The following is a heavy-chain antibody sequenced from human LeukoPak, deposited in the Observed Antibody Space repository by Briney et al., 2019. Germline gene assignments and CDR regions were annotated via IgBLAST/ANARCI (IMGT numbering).Heavy chain of an antibody. D-gene: IGHD3-9*01. Sequence: PGGSLRLSCAASGFTFSSYAMHWVRQAPGKGLEWVAVISYDGSNKYYADSVKGRFTISRDNSKNTLYLQMNSLRAEDTAVYYCAGDLYPVLTGYYKRPHDAFDIWGQGTMVTVSS. J-gene: IGHJ3*02. V-gene: IGHV3-30-3*01. CDR2: ISYDGSNK. CDR1: GFTFSSYA. CDR3: AGDLYPVLTGYYKRPHDAFDI.